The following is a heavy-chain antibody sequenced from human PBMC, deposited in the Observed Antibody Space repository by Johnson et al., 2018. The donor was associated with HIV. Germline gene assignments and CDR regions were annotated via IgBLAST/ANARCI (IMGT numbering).Heavy chain of an antibody. J-gene: IGHJ3*02. CDR3: ARGWWHVRGNYRYDIGAFDM. CDR1: GFNFRTYG. Sequence: VQLVESGGGVVQPGRSLRLSCVATGFNFRTYGMHWVRQAPGKGLEWVYGINWNGGSTGYAGSVQGRFNISRDIAKNSLYLQMNSLRAEDTAVYYCARGWWHVRGNYRYDIGAFDMWGQGTMVTVSS. V-gene: IGHV3-20*04. D-gene: IGHD3-16*02. CDR2: INWNGGST.